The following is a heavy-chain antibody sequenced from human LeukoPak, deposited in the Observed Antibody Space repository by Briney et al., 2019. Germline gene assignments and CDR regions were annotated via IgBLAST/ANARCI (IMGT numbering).Heavy chain of an antibody. CDR3: ARVTYYYDSSGFYYYYMDV. D-gene: IGHD3-22*01. CDR2: IIPIFGTA. J-gene: IGHJ6*03. Sequence: GASVKVSCKASGGTFSSYAISWVRQAPGHGLEWMGGIIPIFGTANYAQKFQGRVTITADKSTSTAYMELSSLRSEDTAVYYCARVTYYYDSSGFYYYYMDVWGKGTTVTVSS. V-gene: IGHV1-69*06. CDR1: GGTFSSYA.